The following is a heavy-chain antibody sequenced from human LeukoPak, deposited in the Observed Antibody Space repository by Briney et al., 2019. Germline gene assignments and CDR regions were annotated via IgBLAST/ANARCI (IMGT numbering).Heavy chain of an antibody. V-gene: IGHV3-21*05. CDR3: VSGMRVGPCI. Sequence: GGSLRLSCAGAEFTFSDYTMNWVRQAPGKGLEWVSYISPDSTEIYYADSVKGRFTISRDNAKNSLYLQMNSLRAEDTAVYYCVSGMRVGPCIWGQGTLVAVSS. J-gene: IGHJ4*02. CDR2: ISPDSTEI. D-gene: IGHD1-26*01. CDR1: EFTFSDYT.